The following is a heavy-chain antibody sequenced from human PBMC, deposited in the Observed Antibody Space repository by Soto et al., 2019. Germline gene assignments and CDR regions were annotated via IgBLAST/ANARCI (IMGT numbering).Heavy chain of an antibody. Sequence: QLQLQESGSGLVKPSQTLSLTCAVSGGSISSGGYSWSWIRQPPGKGLEWIGYIYHSGSTYYNPSLKSRVNISVDRSKNQFSLKLSSVTAADTAVYYCARVLEHNLGFFDYWVQGTLVTVSS. CDR1: GGSISSGGYS. CDR2: IYHSGST. CDR3: ARVLEHNLGFFDY. J-gene: IGHJ4*02. V-gene: IGHV4-30-2*01. D-gene: IGHD1-1*01.